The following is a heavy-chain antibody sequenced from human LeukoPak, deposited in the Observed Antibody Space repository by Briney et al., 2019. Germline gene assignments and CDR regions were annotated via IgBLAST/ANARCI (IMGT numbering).Heavy chain of an antibody. J-gene: IGHJ4*02. CDR2: ISYDGSNK. V-gene: IGHV3-30-3*01. Sequence: PGGSLRLSCAASGFTLSSYAMQWVRQARGKGLEWVAVISYDGSNKYYADSVKGRFTISRDNSKNTLYLQMNSLRAEDTAVYYCANGGLIYYDSHPDYWGQGTLVTVSS. CDR1: GFTLSSYA. D-gene: IGHD3-22*01. CDR3: ANGGLIYYDSHPDY.